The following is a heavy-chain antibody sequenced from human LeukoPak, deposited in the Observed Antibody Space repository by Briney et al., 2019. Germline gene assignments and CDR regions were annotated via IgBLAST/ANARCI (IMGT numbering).Heavy chain of an antibody. CDR1: GGTFSSYA. D-gene: IGHD6-13*01. CDR2: IIPIFGTA. CDR3: ARDGTIAAAGAHFDY. V-gene: IGHV1-69*01. J-gene: IGHJ4*02. Sequence: SVKVSCKASGGTFSSYAISWVRQAPGQGLEWMGGIIPIFGTANYAQKFQGRVTITADESTSTAYMELSSLGSEDTAVYYCARDGTIAAAGAHFDYWGQGTLVTVSS.